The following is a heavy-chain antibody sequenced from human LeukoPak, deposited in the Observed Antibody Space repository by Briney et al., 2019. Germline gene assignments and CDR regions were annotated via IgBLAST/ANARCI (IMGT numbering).Heavy chain of an antibody. CDR1: GFTFANYA. D-gene: IGHD6-13*01. CDR3: AKDIDSSSWTGFDP. Sequence: PGGSLILSCAASGFTFANYAMSWVRQAPGKGLEWVSSVSGSGGETHSTDSVRGRFTISRDNSKNSLYLQMNSLRTEDTALYYCAKDIDSSSWTGFDPWGQGTLVTVSS. J-gene: IGHJ5*02. V-gene: IGHV3-43*02. CDR2: VSGSGGET.